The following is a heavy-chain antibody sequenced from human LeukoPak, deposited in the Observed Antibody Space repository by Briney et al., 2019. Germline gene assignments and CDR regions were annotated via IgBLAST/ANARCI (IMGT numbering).Heavy chain of an antibody. CDR1: GFTFSSYW. CDR3: ARGQAHYDILTGYYKDDSDAFDI. Sequence: GSLRLSCAASGFTFSSYWMSWVRQPPGKGLEWIGSISYTGNTYYNPSLKSRVTMSVDTSKNQFSLKLSSVTAADTAVYYCARGQAHYDILTGYYKDDSDAFDIWGQGTMVTVSS. CDR2: ISYTGNT. V-gene: IGHV4-39*07. J-gene: IGHJ3*02. D-gene: IGHD3-9*01.